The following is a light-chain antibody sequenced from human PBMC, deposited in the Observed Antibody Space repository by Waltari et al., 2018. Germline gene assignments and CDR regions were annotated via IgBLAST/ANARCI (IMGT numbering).Light chain of an antibody. CDR3: QQYYTTPWT. J-gene: IGKJ1*01. Sequence: DIVMTQSPDSLVVSLGERATINCESSQSVLYSSNNKNYLAWYQQKPGQPPKLLIYWASTRDSGVPDRFSGSGSGTDFTLSISSLQAEDVAFYYCQQYYTTPWTFGQGTKVEIK. CDR1: QSVLYSSNNKNY. CDR2: WAS. V-gene: IGKV4-1*01.